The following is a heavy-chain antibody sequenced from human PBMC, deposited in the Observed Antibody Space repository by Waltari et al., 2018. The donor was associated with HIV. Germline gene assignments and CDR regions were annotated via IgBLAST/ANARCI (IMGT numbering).Heavy chain of an antibody. CDR1: RFTFTAHF. Sequence: QVQLVQSGAEVKKPGASVKVSCTASRFTFTAHFVHVVRQAPGQGLEWMGWINPKSGVTHFAQNFQGRINMTRDTSIKTAYLELSRLQSDDTAVYYCARDWWQLPSGGYFFDYWGQGTLVTVSS. D-gene: IGHD2-15*01. J-gene: IGHJ4*02. CDR3: ARDWWQLPSGGYFFDY. CDR2: INPKSGVT. V-gene: IGHV1-2*02.